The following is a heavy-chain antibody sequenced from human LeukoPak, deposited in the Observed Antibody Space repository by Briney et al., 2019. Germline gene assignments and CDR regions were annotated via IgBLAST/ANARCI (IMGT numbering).Heavy chain of an antibody. CDR2: ISGSGGST. CDR1: GFTFSTYA. V-gene: IGHV3-23*01. CDR3: AKALEQETVIALDF. Sequence: QAGGSLRLSCAASGFTFSTYAMSWVRQAPGKGLEWVSAISGSGGSTYYADSVKGRFTISRDNSKNTLYLQMNSLRAEDTSIYFCAKALEQETVIALDFWGQGTLVTVSS. J-gene: IGHJ4*02. D-gene: IGHD6-13*01.